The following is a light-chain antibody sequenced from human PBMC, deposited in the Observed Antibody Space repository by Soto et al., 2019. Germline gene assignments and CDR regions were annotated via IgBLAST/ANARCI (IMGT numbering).Light chain of an antibody. Sequence: EVVLTQSPATLSLSPGETATLSCKTSQSVSRYLAWYQQKPGQPPRLLIYGLSNRATGIPARFSGSGSGTEFTLTISSLQPEDFTVYSCLQYHNLWAFGQGTKVDIK. CDR3: LQYHNLWA. J-gene: IGKJ1*01. CDR2: GLS. CDR1: QSVSRY. V-gene: IGKV3-11*01.